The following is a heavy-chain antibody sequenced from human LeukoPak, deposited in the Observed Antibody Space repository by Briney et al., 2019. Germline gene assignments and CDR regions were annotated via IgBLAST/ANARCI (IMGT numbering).Heavy chain of an antibody. Sequence: GGSLILSCAASGFTFISYAMSWVRQAPRKGLEWVSAISGSGGTTYYADSVKGRFTIFRDNSNNTLYLQMNSLRAEDTAVYYCAKDLGYSYGNLTHYYYYYGIDVWGQGTTVTVSS. CDR2: ISGSGGTT. CDR3: AKDLGYSYGNLTHYYYYYGIDV. V-gene: IGHV3-23*01. J-gene: IGHJ6*02. D-gene: IGHD5-18*01. CDR1: GFTFISYA.